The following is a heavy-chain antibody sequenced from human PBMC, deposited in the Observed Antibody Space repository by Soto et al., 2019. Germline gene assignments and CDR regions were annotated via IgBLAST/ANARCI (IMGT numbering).Heavy chain of an antibody. V-gene: IGHV3-30-3*01. CDR3: ARDYPRYGSGSYYNRFDP. J-gene: IGHJ5*02. Sequence: GGSLRLSCAASGFTFSSYAMHWVRQAPGKGLEWVAVISYDGSNKYYADSVKGRFTISRDNSKNTLYLQMNSLRAEDTAVYYCARDYPRYGSGSYYNRFDPWGQGTLVTVSS. D-gene: IGHD3-10*01. CDR2: ISYDGSNK. CDR1: GFTFSSYA.